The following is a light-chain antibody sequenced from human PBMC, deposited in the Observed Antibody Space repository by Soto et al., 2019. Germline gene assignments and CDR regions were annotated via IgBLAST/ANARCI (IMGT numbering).Light chain of an antibody. V-gene: IGKV3-20*01. CDR2: ATS. CDR3: QQHASSPRT. Sequence: EIVLTQSPGTLSLSPGEEATLSCRASQTVNTNYLAWYQQKAGQAPRLLIYATSSRATGIPDRFSGSGSGTDFTLTISRLEPEDFAVYYCQQHASSPRTFGQGTKVEIK. J-gene: IGKJ1*01. CDR1: QTVNTNY.